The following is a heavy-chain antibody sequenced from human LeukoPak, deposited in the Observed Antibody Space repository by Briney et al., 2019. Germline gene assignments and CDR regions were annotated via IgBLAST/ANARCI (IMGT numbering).Heavy chain of an antibody. V-gene: IGHV1-18*01. J-gene: IGHJ4*02. Sequence: ASVKVSCKASGYGFINYGISWVRQAPGQGREWMGWRSIYNGNTDYKLQGRVTMTTDTATNKTYMEVRSLRSDDTAVYYCARGGPFPSSSSSREYYLDYWGQGTLVTVSS. CDR3: ARGGPFPSSSSSREYYLDY. D-gene: IGHD6-6*01. CDR2: RSIYNGNT. CDR1: GYGFINYG.